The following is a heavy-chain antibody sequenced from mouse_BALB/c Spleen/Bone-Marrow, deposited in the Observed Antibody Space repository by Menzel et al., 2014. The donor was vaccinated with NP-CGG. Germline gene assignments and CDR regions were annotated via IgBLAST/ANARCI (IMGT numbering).Heavy chain of an antibody. Sequence: VQVVESGPELVKPGASVRISCKASGYTFTSYYIHWVKQRPGQGLEWIGWIYPGNVNTKYNEKFKGKATLTADKSSSTAYMQLSSLTSEDSAVYFCARSGLGEVAYWGQGTLVTVSA. CDR1: GYTFTSYY. CDR3: ARSGLGEVAY. D-gene: IGHD3-1*01. CDR2: IYPGNVNT. V-gene: IGHV1S56*01. J-gene: IGHJ3*01.